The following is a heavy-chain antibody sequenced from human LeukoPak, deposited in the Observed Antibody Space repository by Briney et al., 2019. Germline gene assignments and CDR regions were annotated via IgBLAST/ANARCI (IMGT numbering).Heavy chain of an antibody. V-gene: IGHV3-23*01. CDR3: AKPGLRFLEWLPDY. Sequence: GGPLRLSCAASGFTFSSYAMSWVRQAPGKGLEWVSAISGSGGSTYYADSVKGRFTISRDNSKNTLYLQMNSLRAEDTAVYYCAKPGLRFLEWLPDYWGQGTLVTVSS. CDR1: GFTFSSYA. J-gene: IGHJ4*02. D-gene: IGHD3-3*01. CDR2: ISGSGGST.